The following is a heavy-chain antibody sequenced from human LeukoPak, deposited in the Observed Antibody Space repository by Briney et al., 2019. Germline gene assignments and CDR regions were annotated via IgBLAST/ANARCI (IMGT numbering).Heavy chain of an antibody. CDR1: GFTFSTYG. CDR3: ARVTSPYYFDS. CDR2: ISSGGTYL. J-gene: IGHJ4*02. V-gene: IGHV3-21*01. D-gene: IGHD2-2*01. Sequence: PGGSLRLSYAASGFTFSTYGMNWVRQAPGKGLEWVSSISSGGTYLNYADSVKGRFTISRDNAKNSLYLQMNSLRAEDTAVYYCARVTSPYYFDSWGQGTLVTVSS.